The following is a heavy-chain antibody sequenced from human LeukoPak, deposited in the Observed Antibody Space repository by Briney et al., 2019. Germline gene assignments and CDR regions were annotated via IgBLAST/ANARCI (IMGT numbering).Heavy chain of an antibody. Sequence: GGSLRLSCAASGFSFNTYAMHWVRQAPGQGLEWVALIWHDGSHKFYSNSVRGQFTISSDNSKNTVYLQTNNLRPEDTAVYYCAREILGSGSYPDFWGQGTLVTVSS. CDR2: IWHDGSHK. D-gene: IGHD3-10*01. CDR1: GFSFNTYA. V-gene: IGHV3-33*01. J-gene: IGHJ4*02. CDR3: AREILGSGSYPDF.